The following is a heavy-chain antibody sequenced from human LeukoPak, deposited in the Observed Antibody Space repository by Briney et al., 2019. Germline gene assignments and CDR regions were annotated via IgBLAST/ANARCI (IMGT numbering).Heavy chain of an antibody. J-gene: IGHJ3*02. CDR3: ARAEVGIQLWSDTFDI. V-gene: IGHV1-18*01. D-gene: IGHD5-18*01. CDR1: GYTFTSYG. CDR2: ISAYNGNT. Sequence: ASVKVSCKASGYTFTSYGISWVRQAPGQGLEWMGWISAYNGNTNYAQKLQGRVTMTTDTSTSTAYMELRSLRSDDTAVYYCARAEVGIQLWSDTFDIWGQGTMVTVSS.